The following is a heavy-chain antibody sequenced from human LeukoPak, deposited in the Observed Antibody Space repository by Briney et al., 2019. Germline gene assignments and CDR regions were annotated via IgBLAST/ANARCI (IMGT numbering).Heavy chain of an antibody. CDR1: GFTFSSYA. J-gene: IGHJ4*02. V-gene: IGHV3-23*01. CDR2: ISGSGFST. CDR3: AKDLASGSFFAFDY. D-gene: IGHD1-26*01. Sequence: GESLKISCAASGFTFSSYAMSWVRQAPGKGLEWVSGISGSGFSTYSADSVKGRFTISRDNSKNTLHLQMNSLRAEDTAVYYCAKDLASGSFFAFDYWAQGTLVTVSS.